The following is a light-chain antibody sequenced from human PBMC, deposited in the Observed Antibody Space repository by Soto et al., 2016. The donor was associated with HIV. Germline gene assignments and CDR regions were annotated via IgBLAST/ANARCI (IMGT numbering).Light chain of an antibody. Sequence: DIQMTQSPSSMSASVGDRVTITCRASQDISNYLVWFQQKPGKAPKSLIYGASILQNGVPSRFSGSGSGTDFSLTISSLQPEDFVTYYCQQYNSYPYSFGQGPSWRSN. CDR1: QDISNY. V-gene: IGKV1-16*01. CDR3: QQYNSYPYS. J-gene: IGKJ2*03. CDR2: GAS.